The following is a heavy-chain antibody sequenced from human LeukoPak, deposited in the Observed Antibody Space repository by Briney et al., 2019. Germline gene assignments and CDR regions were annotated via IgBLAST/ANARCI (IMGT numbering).Heavy chain of an antibody. Sequence: GRSLRLSCAASGFTFDDYAMHWVRQAPGKGLEWVSAISGSGGSTYYADSVKGRFTISRDNSKNTLYLQMNSLRAEDTAVYYCAKAVTTMIVVVSGYFQHWGQGTLVTVSS. D-gene: IGHD3-22*01. V-gene: IGHV3-23*01. CDR3: AKAVTTMIVVVSGYFQH. J-gene: IGHJ1*01. CDR2: ISGSGGST. CDR1: GFTFDDYA.